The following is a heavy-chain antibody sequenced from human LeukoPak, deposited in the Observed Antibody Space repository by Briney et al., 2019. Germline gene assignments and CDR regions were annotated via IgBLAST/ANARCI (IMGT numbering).Heavy chain of an antibody. V-gene: IGHV1-18*01. CDR3: ARRFLNSHPINYYMDV. Sequence: ASVTDSYKASGYNFLNYGISWVRQAPGQGLEWMGWISGKTGNINYAQNFQARATTTRDTSTSTAYMELRSLRSDDTAVYFCARRFLNSHPINYYMDVWAKGTPVIVSS. CDR2: ISGKTGNI. CDR1: GYNFLNYG. D-gene: IGHD2-21*01. J-gene: IGHJ6*03.